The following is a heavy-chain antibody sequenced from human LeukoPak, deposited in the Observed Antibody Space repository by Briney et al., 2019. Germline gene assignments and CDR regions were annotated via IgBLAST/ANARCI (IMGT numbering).Heavy chain of an antibody. CDR2: ISDDGRHN. D-gene: IGHD2-8*01. Sequence: GGSLRLSCAASGFTFSTYAMNWVRQAPGKGLEWVAVISDDGRHNYYAGSVKGRFTISRDNSKSTLYLQMNSLGDDDSAAYFCARVYLERLTAGYFDHWGQGTQVTVSP. CDR1: GFTFSTYA. CDR3: ARVYLERLTAGYFDH. V-gene: IGHV3-30*04. J-gene: IGHJ4*02.